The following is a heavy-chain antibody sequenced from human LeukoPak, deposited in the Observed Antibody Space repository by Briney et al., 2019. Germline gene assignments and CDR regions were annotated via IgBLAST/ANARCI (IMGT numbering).Heavy chain of an antibody. CDR3: ARGPLHVVVPAATWFDP. Sequence: GGSLRLSCAASGFTFSTYELNWVRQAPRKGLEWVSYISSSGSTIYYADSVKGRFTISRDNAKNSLYLQMNSLRAEDTAVYYCARGPLHVVVPAATWFDPWGQGILVTVSS. CDR2: ISSSGSTI. J-gene: IGHJ5*02. CDR1: GFTFSTYE. V-gene: IGHV3-48*03. D-gene: IGHD2-2*01.